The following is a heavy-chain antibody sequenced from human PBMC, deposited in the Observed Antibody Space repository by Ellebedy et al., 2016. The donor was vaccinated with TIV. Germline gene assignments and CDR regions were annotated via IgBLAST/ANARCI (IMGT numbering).Heavy chain of an antibody. J-gene: IGHJ4*02. V-gene: IGHV4-39*07. D-gene: IGHD1-26*01. CDR3: ASEVGGGPFDY. CDR1: GGSISNSDYY. CDR2: IYYSGSA. Sequence: MPSETLSLTCTVSGGSISNSDYYWNWIRQPPGKGLEWIGSIYYSGSAYYNPSLESRVTIPVDKSKNQFSLNLSSVTAADTAVYYCASEVGGGPFDYWGQGTLVTVSS.